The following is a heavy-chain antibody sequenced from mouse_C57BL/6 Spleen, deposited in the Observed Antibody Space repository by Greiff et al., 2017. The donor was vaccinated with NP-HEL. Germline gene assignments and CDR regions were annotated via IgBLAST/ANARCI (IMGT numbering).Heavy chain of an antibody. J-gene: IGHJ3*01. CDR2: IYPGSGST. CDR3: ARCVGYYAFAY. V-gene: IGHV1-55*01. D-gene: IGHD2-3*01. Sequence: QVQLQQPGAELVKPGASVKMSCKASGYTFTSYWITWVKQRPGQGLEWIGDIYPGSGSTNYNEKFKSKATLTVDTSSSTAYMQLSSLASEDSEVYYCARCVGYYAFAYWGQGTLVTVSA. CDR1: GYTFTSYW.